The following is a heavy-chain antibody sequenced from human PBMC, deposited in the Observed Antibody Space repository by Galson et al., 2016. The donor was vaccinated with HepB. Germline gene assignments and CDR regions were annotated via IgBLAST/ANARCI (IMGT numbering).Heavy chain of an antibody. CDR3: ARLLHGSWADTFDI. Sequence: QSGAAVKEPGESLRISCEGSGYSFTNNWIGWVRQMPGKGLEWMGIINPVDSETRYSPSLEGQVTISADNSIKTAYLQLNSLKASDTAMYYCARLLHGSWADTFDIWGQGTMVTVSS. CDR1: GYSFTNNW. V-gene: IGHV5-51*01. D-gene: IGHD2-15*01. J-gene: IGHJ3*02. CDR2: INPVDSET.